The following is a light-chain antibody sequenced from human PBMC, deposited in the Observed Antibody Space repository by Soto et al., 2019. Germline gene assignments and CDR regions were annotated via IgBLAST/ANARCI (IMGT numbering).Light chain of an antibody. Sequence: DIQMTQSPTSLSASVGDRVTITCRASQGIRNFVAWYQQKPGKAPKLLIYAASTLQSGVPSRFSGSGSGTDFTLTINSLQPGDAATYSCQKYSSVPVFGPGTKVEIK. CDR2: AAS. J-gene: IGKJ3*01. CDR3: QKYSSVPV. V-gene: IGKV1-27*01. CDR1: QGIRNF.